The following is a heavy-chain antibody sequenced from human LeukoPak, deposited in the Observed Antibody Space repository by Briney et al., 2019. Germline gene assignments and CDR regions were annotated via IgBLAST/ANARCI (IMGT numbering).Heavy chain of an antibody. D-gene: IGHD3-22*01. Sequence: GGSLRLSCAASGFTFSSYEMNWVRQAPGKGLEWVSSISSSSSYIYYADSVKGRFTISRDNAKNSLYLQMNSLRAEDTAVYYCARRYYDSSGYFVPFDYWGQGTLVTVSS. J-gene: IGHJ4*02. V-gene: IGHV3-21*01. CDR1: GFTFSSYE. CDR3: ARRYYDSSGYFVPFDY. CDR2: ISSSSSYI.